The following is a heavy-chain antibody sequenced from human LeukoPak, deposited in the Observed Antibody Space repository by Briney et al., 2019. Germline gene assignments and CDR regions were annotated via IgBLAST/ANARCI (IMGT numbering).Heavy chain of an antibody. CDR1: GGSISSYY. CDR3: ARYLTTVVTRGWFDP. D-gene: IGHD4-23*01. CDR2: IYYSGST. V-gene: IGHV4-59*01. J-gene: IGHJ5*02. Sequence: PSETLSLTCTVSGGSISSYYWSRIRQPPGKGLEWIGYIYYSGSTNYNPSLKSRVTISVDTSKNQFSLKLSSVTAADTAVYYCARYLTTVVTRGWFDPWGQGTLVTVSS.